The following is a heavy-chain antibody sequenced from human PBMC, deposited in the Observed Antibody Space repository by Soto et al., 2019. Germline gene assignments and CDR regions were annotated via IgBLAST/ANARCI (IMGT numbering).Heavy chain of an antibody. CDR3: ARVTVTNKYYYYYYYMDV. J-gene: IGHJ6*03. CDR1: GYTFTSYA. V-gene: IGHV1-3*01. D-gene: IGHD4-17*01. CDR2: INAGNGNT. Sequence: QVQLVQSGAEVKKPGASVKVSCKASGYTFTSYAMHWVRQAPGQRLEWMGWINAGNGNTKYSQKFHGRVTITRDTSASTAYMELSSLRSEDTAVYYCARVTVTNKYYYYYYYMDVWGKGTTVTVSS.